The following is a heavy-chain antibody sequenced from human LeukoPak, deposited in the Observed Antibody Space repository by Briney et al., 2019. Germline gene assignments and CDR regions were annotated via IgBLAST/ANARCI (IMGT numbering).Heavy chain of an antibody. CDR3: ARDFRSSHDAFDI. V-gene: IGHV1-69*13. J-gene: IGHJ3*02. CDR1: RGTFSSYA. CDR2: IIPIFGTA. Sequence: ASVKVSCKASRGTFSSYAISWVRQAPGQGLEWMGGIIPIFGTANYAQKFQGRVTITADESTSTAYMELSSLRSEDTAVYYCARDFRSSHDAFDIWGQGTMVTVSS. D-gene: IGHD6-13*01.